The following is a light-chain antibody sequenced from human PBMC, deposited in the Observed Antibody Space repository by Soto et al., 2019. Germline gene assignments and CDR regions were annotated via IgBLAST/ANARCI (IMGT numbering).Light chain of an antibody. CDR3: QQYGSSPIT. CDR2: DAS. Sequence: EVVLTQSPAILSLSPGERATLSCRASQSVGNFLTWYQQKPGQAPRLLIYDASTRATGIPARFSGSGSGTDFTLTISRLEPEDFAVYYCQQYGSSPITFGQGTRLEIK. V-gene: IGKV3-20*01. J-gene: IGKJ5*01. CDR1: QSVGNF.